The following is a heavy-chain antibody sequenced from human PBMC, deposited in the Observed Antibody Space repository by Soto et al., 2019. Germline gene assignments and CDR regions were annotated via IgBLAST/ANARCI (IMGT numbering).Heavy chain of an antibody. J-gene: IGHJ6*02. D-gene: IGHD4-17*01. V-gene: IGHV1-8*01. CDR1: GYTFTSYD. Sequence: ASVKVSCKASGYTFTSYDINWVRQATGQGLEWMGWMNPNSGNTSYAQKFQGRVTMTRNTSISTAYMELSSLRSEDTAVYYCARGARTTVYYYGMDVWGQGTTVTVSS. CDR2: MNPNSGNT. CDR3: ARGARTTVYYYGMDV.